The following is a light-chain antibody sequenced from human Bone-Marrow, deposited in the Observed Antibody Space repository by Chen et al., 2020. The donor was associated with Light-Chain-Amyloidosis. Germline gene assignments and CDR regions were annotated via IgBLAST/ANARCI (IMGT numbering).Light chain of an antibody. CDR2: GSS. CDR1: LTISSNY. V-gene: IGKV3-20*01. CDR3: RQYGTSPLT. J-gene: IGKJ4*01. Sequence: EIVLTQSPGTLSLSPGEGANLSCRASLTISSNYLTWYQQKFGQAPRLLIYGSSSRANGIPDRCTGRGSGTDITLTINRLEHEDFGMYYCRQYGTSPLTLGGGTKVEIK.